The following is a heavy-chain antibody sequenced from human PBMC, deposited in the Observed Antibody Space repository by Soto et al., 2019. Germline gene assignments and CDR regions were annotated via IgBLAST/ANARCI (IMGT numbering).Heavy chain of an antibody. CDR2: INHSGST. V-gene: IGHV4-34*01. CDR1: GGSFIGYY. CDR3: ARGRSSYCTNGVCYGYYYYYGMDV. D-gene: IGHD2-8*01. Sequence: QVQLQQWGAGLLKPSETLSLTCAVYGGSFIGYYWSWIRQPPGKGLEWIGEINHSGSTNYNPSLKSRVTISVDSSKNQFSLKLSSVTAADTAVYYCARGRSSYCTNGVCYGYYYYYGMDVWGQGTTVTVSS. J-gene: IGHJ6*02.